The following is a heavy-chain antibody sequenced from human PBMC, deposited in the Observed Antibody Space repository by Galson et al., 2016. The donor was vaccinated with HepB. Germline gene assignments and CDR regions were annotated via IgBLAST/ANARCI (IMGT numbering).Heavy chain of an antibody. CDR3: ARDRGGGTSWYLGYS. Sequence: SLRLSCAASGFTLSTYNMNWVRQAPGKGLEWVSGITSGGITYYADSVKGRFTISRDNSKNILFLHMNSLSPDDTAKYYCARDRGGGTSWYLGYSWGQGTLVIVSS. J-gene: IGHJ4*02. CDR1: GFTLSTYN. CDR2: ITSGGIT. D-gene: IGHD6-13*01. V-gene: IGHV3-23*01.